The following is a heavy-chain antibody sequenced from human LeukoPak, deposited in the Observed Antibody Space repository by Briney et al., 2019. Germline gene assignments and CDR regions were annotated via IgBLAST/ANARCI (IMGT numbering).Heavy chain of an antibody. D-gene: IGHD3-9*01. Sequence: SETLSLTCTVSGGSISSSSYYWGWIRQPPGKGLEWVGSIYYSGSTYYNPSLKSRVTISVDTSKNQFSLKLSSVTAADTAVYYCARRLVFYIRYFDTTGMDVWGKGTTVTVSS. CDR2: IYYSGST. J-gene: IGHJ6*03. V-gene: IGHV4-39*01. CDR1: GGSISSSSYY. CDR3: ARRLVFYIRYFDTTGMDV.